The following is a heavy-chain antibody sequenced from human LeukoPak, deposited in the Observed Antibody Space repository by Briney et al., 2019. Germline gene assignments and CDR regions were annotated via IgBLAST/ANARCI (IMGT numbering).Heavy chain of an antibody. J-gene: IGHJ5*02. CDR3: AGNYDSSGYGLNWFDP. V-gene: IGHV4-34*01. CDR2: INHSGST. CDR1: GGSFSGYY. Sequence: KPSETLSLTCAVYGGSFSGYYWSWIRQPPGKGLEWIGEINHSGSTNYNPSLKSRVTISVDTSKNQFSLKLSSVTAADTAVYYCAGNYDSSGYGLNWFDPWGQGTLVTVSS. D-gene: IGHD3-22*01.